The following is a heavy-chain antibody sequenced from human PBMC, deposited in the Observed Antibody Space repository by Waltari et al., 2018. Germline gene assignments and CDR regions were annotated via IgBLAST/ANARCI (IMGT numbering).Heavy chain of an antibody. V-gene: IGHV3-53*01. CDR2: IGRDGNT. D-gene: IGHD1-1*01. CDR3: ASTLHLDGWLDGFDI. Sequence: EEQLGGCGGSVIQMGGSLSLSCEGSAFSGSDNYMNWVRRGPGKGLEWVSTIGRDGNTYYADSVKGRFATSRGSSRDTVYFEMNSLRPDDTAVYYCASTLHLDGWLDGFDIWGQGTVVTVSS. J-gene: IGHJ3*02. CDR1: AFSGSDNY.